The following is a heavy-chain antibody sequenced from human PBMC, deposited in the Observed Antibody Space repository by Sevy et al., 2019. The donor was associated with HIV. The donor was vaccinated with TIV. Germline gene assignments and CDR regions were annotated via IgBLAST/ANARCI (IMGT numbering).Heavy chain of an antibody. V-gene: IGHV3-74*01. J-gene: IGHJ4*02. CDR3: ARDNANWGVDH. CDR2: INSDGSKT. CDR1: GFTFSSYG. Sequence: GGSLRLSCAASGFTFSSYGMHWVRQAPGKGLGWVSLINSDGSKTAYADSVKGRFTTSRVNAKNTVYLQMNSLTAEDSAVYYCARDNANWGVDHWGQGTLVTVSS. D-gene: IGHD7-27*01.